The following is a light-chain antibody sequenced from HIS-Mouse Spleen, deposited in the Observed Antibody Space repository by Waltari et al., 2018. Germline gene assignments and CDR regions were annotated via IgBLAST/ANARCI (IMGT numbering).Light chain of an antibody. V-gene: IGLV1-47*01. CDR3: AAWDDSLSGPV. CDR2: RNN. J-gene: IGLJ3*02. Sequence: QSVLTQPPSASGTPGQRVTISCSGSSSNIGSNYVYWYQQRPGTAPKLLIYRNNPRPSGVPDRFPGSKSGTSASLAISGLRSEDEADYYCAAWDDSLSGPVFGGGTKLTVL. CDR1: SSNIGSNY.